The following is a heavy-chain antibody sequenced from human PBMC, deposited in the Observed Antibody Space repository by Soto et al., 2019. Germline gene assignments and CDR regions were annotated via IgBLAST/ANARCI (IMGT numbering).Heavy chain of an antibody. Sequence: SSETLSLTCAVYGGSFSGYYWSWIRQPPGKGLEWIGEINHSGSTNYNPSLKSRVTISVDTSKNQFSLKLSSVTAADTAVYYCATKPGSSSRYNWFDPGGQGTLVTVSS. V-gene: IGHV4-34*01. CDR1: GGSFSGYY. CDR3: ATKPGSSSRYNWFDP. J-gene: IGHJ5*02. CDR2: INHSGST. D-gene: IGHD6-6*01.